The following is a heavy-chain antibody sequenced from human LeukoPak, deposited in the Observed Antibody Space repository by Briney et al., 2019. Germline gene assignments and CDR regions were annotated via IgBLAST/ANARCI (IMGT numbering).Heavy chain of an antibody. J-gene: IGHJ4*02. CDR3: AKAFISSGYHDY. CDR2: ISYDGSNK. D-gene: IGHD3-22*01. CDR1: GFTFSSYG. V-gene: IGHV3-30*18. Sequence: GGSMRLSCAASGFTFSSYGMHWVRQAPGKGLEWVAVISYDGSNKYYADSVKGRFTISRDNSKNTLYLQMNSLRAEDTAVYYCAKAFISSGYHDYWGQGTLVTVSS.